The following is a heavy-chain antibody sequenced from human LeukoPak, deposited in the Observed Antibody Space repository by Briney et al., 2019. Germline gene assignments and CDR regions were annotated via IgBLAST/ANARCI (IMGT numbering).Heavy chain of an antibody. J-gene: IGHJ3*02. D-gene: IGHD2-2*01. V-gene: IGHV4-31*03. CDR2: KYYNGGA. CDR3: ATPYCSSLSCLDVFNM. Sequence: PSETLSLTCNVSGVSVSDGRYYWTWIRQHPGKGLEWIGYKYYNGGAKYNPSLKSRLTTSIDTSKNQFSLQLTSVTAADTATYYCATPYCSSLSCLDVFNMWGQGTRVTVSS. CDR1: GVSVSDGRYY.